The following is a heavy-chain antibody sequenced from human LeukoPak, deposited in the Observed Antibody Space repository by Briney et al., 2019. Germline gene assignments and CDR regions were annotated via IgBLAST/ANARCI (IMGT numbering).Heavy chain of an antibody. CDR1: GGSFSGYY. Sequence: SETLSLTCAVYGGSFSGYYWSWIRQPPGKGLEWIGEINHSGSTNYNPSLKSRATISVDTSKNQFSLKLSSVTAADTAVYYCARTSGWYKSPFGYWGQGTLVTVSS. V-gene: IGHV4-34*01. D-gene: IGHD6-19*01. CDR2: INHSGST. J-gene: IGHJ4*02. CDR3: ARTSGWYKSPFGY.